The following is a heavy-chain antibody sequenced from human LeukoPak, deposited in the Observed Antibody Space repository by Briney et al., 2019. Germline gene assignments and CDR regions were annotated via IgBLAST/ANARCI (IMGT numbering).Heavy chain of an antibody. D-gene: IGHD1-14*01. CDR3: AGLIRPGWFDP. CDR1: GYSISSGYN. Sequence: PSETLSLTCTVSGYSISSGYNWGWVRQPPGKGLEWIGSIYHSGSTYYNPSLRSRVTISVDTSKNQFSLKLSSVTAADTAVYYCAGLIRPGWFDPWGQGTLVTVSS. V-gene: IGHV4-38-2*02. J-gene: IGHJ5*02. CDR2: IYHSGST.